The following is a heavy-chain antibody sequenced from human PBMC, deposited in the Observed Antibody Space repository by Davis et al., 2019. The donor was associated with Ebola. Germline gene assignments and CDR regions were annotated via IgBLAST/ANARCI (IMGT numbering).Heavy chain of an antibody. Sequence: GESLKISCAASRFRFRDYWMSWVRQAPGKGLEWVASIKQDGNEKYYVDSVKGRFTISRDNAKNSLYLQMNSLRAEDTAVYYCARVFGEWILALDYWGQGALITVSS. V-gene: IGHV3-7*01. CDR3: ARVFGEWILALDY. D-gene: IGHD3-10*01. J-gene: IGHJ4*02. CDR2: IKQDGNEK. CDR1: RFRFRDYW.